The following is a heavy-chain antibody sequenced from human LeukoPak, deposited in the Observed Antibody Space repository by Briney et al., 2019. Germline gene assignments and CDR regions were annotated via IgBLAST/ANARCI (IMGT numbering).Heavy chain of an antibody. J-gene: IGHJ4*02. CDR3: AKDGGGYYDSSGPLRY. CDR1: GFTFSSYA. CDR2: ISGSGGST. V-gene: IGHV3-23*01. Sequence: GGSLRLSCAASGFTFSSYAMSWVRQAPGKGLEWVSAISGSGGSTYYAHSVKGRFTISRDNSKNTLYLQMNSLRAEDTAVYYCAKDGGGYYDSSGPLRYWGQGTLVTVSS. D-gene: IGHD3-22*01.